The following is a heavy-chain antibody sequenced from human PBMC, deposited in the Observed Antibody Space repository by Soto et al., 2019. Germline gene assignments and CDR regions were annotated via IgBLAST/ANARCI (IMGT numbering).Heavy chain of an antibody. CDR2: ISPGGDST. J-gene: IGHJ6*03. V-gene: IGHV3-23*01. Sequence: EVQLLESGGGLVQPGGSLRLSCAASGFNFNIYAMTWVRQAPGKGLEWVSTISPGGDSTYFADSVKGRVTISRDNSKNTLSLRMNSLRAEDTATYFCAKALGNPYYYYYMDVWGTGTTVTVSS. CDR3: AKALGNPYYYYYMDV. D-gene: IGHD1-1*01. CDR1: GFNFNIYA.